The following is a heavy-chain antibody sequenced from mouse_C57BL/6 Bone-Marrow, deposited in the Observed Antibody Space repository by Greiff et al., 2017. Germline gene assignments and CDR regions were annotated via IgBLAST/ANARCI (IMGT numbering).Heavy chain of an antibody. Sequence: QVQLQQPGAELVKPGASVKLSCKASGYTFTSYWMHWVKQRPGRGLEWIGRIDPNSGGTKYNEKFKSKATLTVDKPSSTAYMQLSSLTSDDSAVYYCARDHVKLAPYAMDYWGQGTSVTVSS. V-gene: IGHV1-72*01. CDR3: ARDHVKLAPYAMDY. D-gene: IGHD4-1*01. J-gene: IGHJ4*01. CDR2: IDPNSGGT. CDR1: GYTFTSYW.